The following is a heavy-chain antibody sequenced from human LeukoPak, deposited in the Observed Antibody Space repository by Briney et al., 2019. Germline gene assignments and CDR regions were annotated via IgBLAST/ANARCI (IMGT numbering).Heavy chain of an antibody. J-gene: IGHJ4*02. CDR3: ARDIGVAGPFDY. Sequence: PSETLSLTCTVSGGSISGYYWSWIRQPPGKGLEWIGYIYYSGSTNYNPSLKSRVTISVDTSKNQFSLKLSSMTAADTAVYYCARDIGVAGPFDYWGQGTLVTVSS. D-gene: IGHD6-19*01. CDR2: IYYSGST. V-gene: IGHV4-59*01. CDR1: GGSISGYY.